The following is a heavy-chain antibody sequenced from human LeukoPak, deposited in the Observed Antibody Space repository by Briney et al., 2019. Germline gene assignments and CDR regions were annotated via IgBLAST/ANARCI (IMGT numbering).Heavy chain of an antibody. CDR1: GFTFSNAW. CDR2: IKSKTDGGTT. J-gene: IGHJ4*02. Sequence: GGSLRLSCAASGFTFSNAWMSWVRQAPGKGLEWVGRIKSKTDGGTTDYAAPVKGRFTISRDNAKNSLYLQMNSLRAEDTAVYYCAKGLPVLRYFDWLLPFDYWGQGTLVTVSS. V-gene: IGHV3-15*01. CDR3: AKGLPVLRYFDWLLPFDY. D-gene: IGHD3-9*01.